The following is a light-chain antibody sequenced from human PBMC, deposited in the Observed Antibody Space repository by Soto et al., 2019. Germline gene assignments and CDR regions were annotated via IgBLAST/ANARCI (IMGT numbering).Light chain of an antibody. J-gene: IGLJ2*01. CDR3: SSYTSSSTSVV. V-gene: IGLV2-14*01. CDR2: DVS. Sequence: QSVLTQPASVSGSPGQSITISCTGTSSDVGGYNYVSWYQQHPGKAPKLMTYDVSNRPSGVSNRFSGSKSGNTASLTISGLQAEDEADYSGSSYTSSSTSVVFGGGTQLTVL. CDR1: SSDVGGYNY.